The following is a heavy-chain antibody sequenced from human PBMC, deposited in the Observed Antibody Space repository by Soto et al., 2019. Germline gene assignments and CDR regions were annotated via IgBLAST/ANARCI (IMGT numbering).Heavy chain of an antibody. CDR3: AKVGGSYDFDI. D-gene: IGHD1-26*01. V-gene: IGHV3-30*18. CDR2: ISYDGSNK. J-gene: IGHJ3*02. Sequence: PGGSLRLSCAASGFTFSSYGMHWVRQAPGKGLEWVAVISYDGSNKYYADSVKGRFTISRDNSKNTLYLQTNSLRAEDTAVYYCAKVGGSYDFDIWGQGTMVTVSS. CDR1: GFTFSSYG.